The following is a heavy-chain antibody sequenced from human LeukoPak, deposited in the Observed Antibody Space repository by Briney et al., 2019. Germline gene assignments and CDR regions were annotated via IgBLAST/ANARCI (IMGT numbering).Heavy chain of an antibody. J-gene: IGHJ4*02. V-gene: IGHV4-39*01. CDR3: ARQTGSGLLSLP. Sequence: PSETLSLTCTVSGDSISSSNCYWGWIRQPPGTGLEWIGSIYFSGGTYYNASLKSRVTISVDTSKNQFSLKLSSVTAADTAVYYCARQTGSGLLSLPGGQGTLVTVSS. CDR1: GDSISSSNCY. CDR2: IYFSGGT. D-gene: IGHD3-10*01.